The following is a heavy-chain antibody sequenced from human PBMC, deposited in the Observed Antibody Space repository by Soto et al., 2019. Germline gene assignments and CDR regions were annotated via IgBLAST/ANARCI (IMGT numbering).Heavy chain of an antibody. J-gene: IGHJ4*02. CDR1: GGSLSSADYF. Sequence: QVQLQESGPGLVKPSQTLSLTCFVSGGSLSSADYFWSWIRQPPGKGLEWIGYIYYSGTTFYSPSLQSRVTMSVDTSTNQFSLQLSSVTAADTAVYFCARWAVTTSDAQHYYFDSWGQGTLVTVSS. V-gene: IGHV4-30-4*01. CDR3: ARWAVTTSDAQHYYFDS. CDR2: IYYSGTT. D-gene: IGHD4-17*01.